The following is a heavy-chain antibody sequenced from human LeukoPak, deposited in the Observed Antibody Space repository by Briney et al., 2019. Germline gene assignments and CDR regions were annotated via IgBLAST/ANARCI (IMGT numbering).Heavy chain of an antibody. D-gene: IGHD6-19*01. CDR1: GFTFSSYW. Sequence: GGSLRLSCAASGFTFSSYWMSWVRQAPGKGLEWVANIEQDGSEKYYVDSVKGRFTISRDNAKNSLYLQMNSLRAEDTAVYYCARHPGVGIAVAIDYWGQGTLVTVSS. V-gene: IGHV3-7*01. J-gene: IGHJ4*02. CDR2: IEQDGSEK. CDR3: ARHPGVGIAVAIDY.